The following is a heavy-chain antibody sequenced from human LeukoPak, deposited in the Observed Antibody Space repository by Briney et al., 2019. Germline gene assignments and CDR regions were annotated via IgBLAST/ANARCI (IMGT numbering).Heavy chain of an antibody. J-gene: IGHJ3*02. Sequence: GESLKISCKGTGCSFTSYWIGWVRQMPGKGLEWMGIIYPGDSDTRYSPSFQGQVTISADKSISTAYLQWSSLKASDTAMYYCARRIMTTVTTVGAFDIWGQGTMVTVSS. V-gene: IGHV5-51*01. CDR1: GCSFTSYW. CDR3: ARRIMTTVTTVGAFDI. D-gene: IGHD4-17*01. CDR2: IYPGDSDT.